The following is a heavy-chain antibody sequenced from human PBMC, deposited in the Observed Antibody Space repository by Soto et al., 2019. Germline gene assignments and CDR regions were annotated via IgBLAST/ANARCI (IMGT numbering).Heavy chain of an antibody. D-gene: IGHD6-13*01. V-gene: IGHV3-30-3*01. Sequence: GGSLRLSCAASGFTFSSYAMHWVRQAPGKGLEWVAVISYDGSNKYYADSVKGRFTISRDNSKNTLYLQMNSLRAEDTAVYYCARGPLQEQQLVLVYYFDYWGQGTLVTVSS. CDR2: ISYDGSNK. J-gene: IGHJ4*02. CDR3: ARGPLQEQQLVLVYYFDY. CDR1: GFTFSSYA.